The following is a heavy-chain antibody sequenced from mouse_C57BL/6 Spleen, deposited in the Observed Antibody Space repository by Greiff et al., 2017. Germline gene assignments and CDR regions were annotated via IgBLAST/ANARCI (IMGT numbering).Heavy chain of an antibody. V-gene: IGHV1-82*01. CDR1: GYAFSSSW. J-gene: IGHJ4*01. D-gene: IGHD4-1*02. Sequence: QVQLQQSGPELVKPGASVKISCKASGYAFSSSWMNWVKQRPGKGLEWIGRIYPGNGGTNYNGKFKGKATLTADKSSSTAYMHLSSLTSEDSAVXVCAGSFNWSYARDYWGQGTSVTVSS. CDR2: IYPGNGGT. CDR3: AGSFNWSYARDY.